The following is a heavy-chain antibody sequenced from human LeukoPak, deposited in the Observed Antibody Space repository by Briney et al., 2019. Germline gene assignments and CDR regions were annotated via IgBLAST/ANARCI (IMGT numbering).Heavy chain of an antibody. CDR1: GYTFTGYY. Sequence: ASVKVSCKASGYTFTGYYMHWVRQAPGQGLEWMGWINPNNGGTNYAQKFQGRVTMTRDTSISTAYMELSSLRSDDTAVYYCARDVSLIAARPRFVDYWGQGTLVTVSS. D-gene: IGHD6-6*01. J-gene: IGHJ4*02. V-gene: IGHV1-2*02. CDR2: INPNNGGT. CDR3: ARDVSLIAARPRFVDY.